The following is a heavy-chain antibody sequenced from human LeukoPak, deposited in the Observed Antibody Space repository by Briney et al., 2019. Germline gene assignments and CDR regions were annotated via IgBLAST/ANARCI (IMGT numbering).Heavy chain of an antibody. V-gene: IGHV4-34*01. CDR2: INHSGST. CDR3: GRAIFGVVDLDY. J-gene: IGHJ4*02. D-gene: IGHD3-3*01. CDR1: GGSFSGYY. Sequence: PSETLSLTCAVYGGSFSGYYWSWIRQPPGKGLEWIGEINHSGSTNYNPSLKSRVTISVDTSKNQFSLKLSSVTAADTAVYYCGRAIFGVVDLDYWGQGTLVTVSS.